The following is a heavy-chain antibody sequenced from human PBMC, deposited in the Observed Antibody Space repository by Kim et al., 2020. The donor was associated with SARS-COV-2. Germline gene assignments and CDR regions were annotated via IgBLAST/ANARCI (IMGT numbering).Heavy chain of an antibody. J-gene: IGHJ1*01. CDR3: ARGDSSGYYYTTEYFQH. CDR1: GYTFTGYY. V-gene: IGHV1-2*02. Sequence: ASVKVSCKASGYTFTGYYMHWVRQAPGQGLEWMGWINPNSGGTNYAQKFQGRVTMTRDTSISTAYMELSRLRSDDTAVYYCARGDSSGYYYTTEYFQHWGQGTLVTVSS. CDR2: INPNSGGT. D-gene: IGHD3-22*01.